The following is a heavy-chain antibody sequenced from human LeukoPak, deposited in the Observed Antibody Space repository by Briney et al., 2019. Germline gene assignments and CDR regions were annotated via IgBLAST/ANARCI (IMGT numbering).Heavy chain of an antibody. CDR1: GGSFSSYY. V-gene: IGHV4-59*01. D-gene: IGHD2-15*01. CDR2: IYYSGST. J-gene: IGHJ6*02. Sequence: PSETLSLTCAVFGGSFSSYYWSWIRQPPGEGLEWLGYIYYSGSTNYDPSLKSRVTISVDTSKNQFSLKLSSVTAADTAVYYCAREGEGYCSGGSCYRYYYGMDVWGQGTTVTVSS. CDR3: AREGEGYCSGGSCYRYYYGMDV.